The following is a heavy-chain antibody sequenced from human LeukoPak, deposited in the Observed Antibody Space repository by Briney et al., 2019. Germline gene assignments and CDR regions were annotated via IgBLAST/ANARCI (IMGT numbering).Heavy chain of an antibody. D-gene: IGHD6-19*01. CDR2: IHYSGST. V-gene: IGHV4-39*07. CDR3: ARDRPDSSGWYGRYYFDY. CDR1: GGSISSSTYY. Sequence: SETLSLTCTVSGGSISSSTYYWGWIRQPPGKGLEWIGTIHYSGSTYYNTSLKSRVSISVDTSKNQFSLKLSSVTAADTAVYYCARDRPDSSGWYGRYYFDYWGQGTLVTVSS. J-gene: IGHJ4*02.